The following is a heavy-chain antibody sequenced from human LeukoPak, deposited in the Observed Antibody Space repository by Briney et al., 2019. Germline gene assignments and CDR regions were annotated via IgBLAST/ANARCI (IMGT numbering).Heavy chain of an antibody. D-gene: IGHD3-10*01. J-gene: IGHJ4*02. CDR2: INSDGINT. CDR1: GFTFSNYW. V-gene: IGHV3-74*01. Sequence: PGGSLRLSCAASGFTFSNYWMHWVRQAPGKGLVWVSRINSDGINTSYADSVKGRFTISRDNAKNSLYLQMNSLRAEDTALYYCAKALLRFGERGLVDYWGQGTLVTVSS. CDR3: AKALLRFGERGLVDY.